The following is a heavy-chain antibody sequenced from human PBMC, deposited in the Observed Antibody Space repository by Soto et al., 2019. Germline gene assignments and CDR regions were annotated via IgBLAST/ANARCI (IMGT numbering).Heavy chain of an antibody. V-gene: IGHV3-49*03. J-gene: IGHJ5*02. CDR1: GFTFGDYA. D-gene: IGHD5-18*01. CDR2: IRSKAYGGTT. CDR3: TRDRYSYGSGGGWFDP. Sequence: GGSLRLSCTASGFTFGDYAMSWFRQAPGKGLEWVGFIRSKAYGGTTEYAASVKGRFTISRDDSKSIAYLQMNSLKTEDTAVYYCTRDRYSYGSGGGWFDPWGQGTLVTVSS.